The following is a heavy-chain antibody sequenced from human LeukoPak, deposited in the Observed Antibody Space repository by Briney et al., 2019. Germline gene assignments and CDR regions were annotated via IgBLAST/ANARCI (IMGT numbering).Heavy chain of an antibody. CDR1: GFTFSSYG. D-gene: IGHD3-10*01. CDR3: AREIRSDYYGSGKVVDY. J-gene: IGHJ4*02. CDR2: IWYDGSNK. Sequence: GGSLRLSCAASGFTFSSYGMHWVRQAPGKGVEWVAVIWYDGSNKYYADSVKGRFTISRDNSKNTLYLQMNSLRAEDTAVYYCAREIRSDYYGSGKVVDYWGQGTLVTVSS. V-gene: IGHV3-33*01.